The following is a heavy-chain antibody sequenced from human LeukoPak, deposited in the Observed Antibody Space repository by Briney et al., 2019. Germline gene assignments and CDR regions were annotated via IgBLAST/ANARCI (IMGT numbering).Heavy chain of an antibody. V-gene: IGHV3-23*01. J-gene: IGHJ5*02. Sequence: GGSLRLSCAASGFTFSSYAMSWVRQAPGKGLEWVSAIDGYGGTTYYADSVKGRFTIPRDNSKSTLYLQMNSLRVEDTAVYYCAKRTPCSSISCYSGPWGQGNLVTVSS. CDR3: AKRTPCSSISCYSGP. CDR2: IDGYGGTT. CDR1: GFTFSSYA. D-gene: IGHD2-2*01.